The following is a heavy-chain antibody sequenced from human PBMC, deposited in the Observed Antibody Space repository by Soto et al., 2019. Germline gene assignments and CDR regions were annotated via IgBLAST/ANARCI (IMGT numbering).Heavy chain of an antibody. V-gene: IGHV4-59*01. D-gene: IGHD3-22*01. CDR1: GGSISSYY. CDR2: IYYSGST. J-gene: IGHJ4*02. CDR3: AAESLTDYENDY. Sequence: SETLSLTCTVSGGSISSYYWSWIRQPPGKGLEWIGYIYYSGSTNYNPSLKSRVTISVDTSKNQFSLKLSSVTAADTAVYYCAAESLTDYENDYWRQGTLVTVSS.